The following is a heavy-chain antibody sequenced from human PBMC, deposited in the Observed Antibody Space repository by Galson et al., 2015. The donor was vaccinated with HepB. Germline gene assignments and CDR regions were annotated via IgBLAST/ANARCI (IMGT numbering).Heavy chain of an antibody. Sequence: CAISGDSVSSNSAAWNWIRQSPSRGLEWLGRTYYRSKWYNDYAVSVKSRITINPDTSKNQFSLQLNSVTPEDTAVYYCARAGSSSWYPNDAFDIWGQGTMVTVSS. D-gene: IGHD6-13*01. CDR2: TYYRSKWYN. CDR3: ARAGSSSWYPNDAFDI. J-gene: IGHJ3*02. CDR1: GDSVSSNSAA. V-gene: IGHV6-1*01.